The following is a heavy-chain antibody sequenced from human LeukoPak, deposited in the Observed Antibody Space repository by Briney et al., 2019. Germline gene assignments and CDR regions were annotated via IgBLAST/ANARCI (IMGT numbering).Heavy chain of an antibody. D-gene: IGHD3-10*01. CDR2: ISAYNGNT. V-gene: IGHV1-18*01. CDR1: GYTSTSYG. J-gene: IGHJ4*02. CDR3: ARDPAYYYGSGSTHDY. Sequence: ASVKVSCKASGYTSTSYGISWVRQAPGQGLEWMGWISAYNGNTNYAQKLQGRVTMTTDTSTSTAYMELRSLRSDDTAVYYCARDPAYYYGSGSTHDYWGQGTLVTVSS.